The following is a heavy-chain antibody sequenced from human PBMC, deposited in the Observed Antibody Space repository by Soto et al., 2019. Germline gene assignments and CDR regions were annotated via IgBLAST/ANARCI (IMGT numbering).Heavy chain of an antibody. J-gene: IGHJ3*02. CDR1: GFTFSSYA. Sequence: QVQLVESGGGVVQPGRSLRLSCAASGFTFSSYAMHWVRQAPGKGLEWVAVISYDGSNKYYADSVKGRFTISRDNSKNTLYLQMNSLRAEDPSVYYCARYIVLVTATYAFDIWGQGTMVTVSS. D-gene: IGHD2-21*02. V-gene: IGHV3-30-3*01. CDR3: ARYIVLVTATYAFDI. CDR2: ISYDGSNK.